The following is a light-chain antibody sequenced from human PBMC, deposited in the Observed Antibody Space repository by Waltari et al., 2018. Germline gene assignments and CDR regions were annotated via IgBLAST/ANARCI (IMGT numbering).Light chain of an antibody. CDR1: QSVSSNY. CDR3: QQYGRSWNT. V-gene: IGKV3-20*01. J-gene: IGKJ2*01. CDR2: GSS. Sequence: EIVLTQSPGPLSLSPGESATLSCRASQSVSSNYLAWYQQRPGQAPRLLIHGSSSRATGIPDRFSGSGSGTDFTLTISRLEPEDLAVYYCQQYGRSWNTFGQGTKLEIK.